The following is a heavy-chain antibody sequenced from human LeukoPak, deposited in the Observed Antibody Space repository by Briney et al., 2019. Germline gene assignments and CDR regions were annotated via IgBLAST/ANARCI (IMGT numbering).Heavy chain of an antibody. D-gene: IGHD3-9*01. CDR3: AKSNYDILTGYYRDEYYFDY. CDR1: GFTFSSYG. J-gene: IGHJ4*02. V-gene: IGHV3-30*18. Sequence: PGRSLRLSCAASGFTFSSYGMHWVRQAPGKGLEWVAVISYDGSNKYYADSVKGRFTISRDNSKNTLYLQMNSLRAEDTAVYYCAKSNYDILTGYYRDEYYFDYWGQGTLVTVSS. CDR2: ISYDGSNK.